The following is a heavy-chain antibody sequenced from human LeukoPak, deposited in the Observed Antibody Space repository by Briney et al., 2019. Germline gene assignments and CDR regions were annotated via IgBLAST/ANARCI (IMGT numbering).Heavy chain of an antibody. D-gene: IGHD6-13*01. CDR3: ARRAAAGYYYYYYMDV. Sequence: ASVKVSCKASGYTFTGYYMHWVRQAPGQGLEWMGWINPNSGGTNYAQKFQGRVTMTRDTSISTAYMELSRLRSDDTAVYYCARRAAAGYYYYYYMDVWGKGTTVTVSS. CDR2: INPNSGGT. V-gene: IGHV1-2*02. CDR1: GYTFTGYY. J-gene: IGHJ6*03.